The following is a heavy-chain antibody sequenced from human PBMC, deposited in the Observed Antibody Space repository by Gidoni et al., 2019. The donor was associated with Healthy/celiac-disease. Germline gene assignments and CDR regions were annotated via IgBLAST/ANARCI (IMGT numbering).Heavy chain of an antibody. CDR3: ARDLRYYDSSEGFDY. D-gene: IGHD3-22*01. CDR1: GFTVRSNY. V-gene: IGHV3-66*02. Sequence: EVQLVESGGGLVQPGGSLRLYCAASGFTVRSNYMRWVRQAPGKGLEWVSVIYSGGSTYYADSVKGRFTISGDNSKNTLYLQMNSLRAEDTAVYYCARDLRYYDSSEGFDYWGQGTLVTVSS. CDR2: IYSGGST. J-gene: IGHJ4*02.